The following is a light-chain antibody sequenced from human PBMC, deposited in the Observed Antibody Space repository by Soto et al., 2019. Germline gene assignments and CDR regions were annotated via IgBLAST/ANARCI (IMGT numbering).Light chain of an antibody. CDR2: DVT. V-gene: IGLV2-11*01. CDR3: SSNAGKVEV. Sequence: QSVLTQPPSVSGSPGQSVTISCTGTSSDVGAYNYVAWYQQHPGKAPKIMIYDVTKRPSGVPDRFSGSKSGNTASLTISGLQAEDEADYYCSSNAGKVEVLGTGTRSPS. J-gene: IGLJ1*01. CDR1: SSDVGAYNY.